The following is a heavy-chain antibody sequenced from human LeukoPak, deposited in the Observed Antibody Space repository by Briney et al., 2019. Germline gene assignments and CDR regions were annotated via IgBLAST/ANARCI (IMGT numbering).Heavy chain of an antibody. CDR3: ARDKLTGNAFDI. CDR2: IWYDGSNK. Sequence: GGSLRLSCAASGFTFSNYGMHWVRQAPGKGLEWVTIIWYDGSNKYYADSVKGRFTISRDNSKNTLFLQMNSLGAEDTAVYYCARDKLTGNAFDIWGQGTMVTVSS. J-gene: IGHJ3*02. D-gene: IGHD3-10*01. CDR1: GFTFSNYG. V-gene: IGHV3-33*01.